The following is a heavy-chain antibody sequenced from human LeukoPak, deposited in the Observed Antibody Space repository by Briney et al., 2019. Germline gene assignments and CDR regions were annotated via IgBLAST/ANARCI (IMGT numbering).Heavy chain of an antibody. Sequence: GGSLRLSCAASGFSVSSNFMSWVRQAPGKGLEWVSIIYSGGSTHYADSVKGRLTISRDNSKNTLYLQMSSLRAEDTAVYYCARDIAYNYDSSGYSYVYWGQGTLVTVSS. V-gene: IGHV3-53*01. CDR1: GFSVSSNF. CDR3: ARDIAYNYDSSGYSYVY. J-gene: IGHJ4*02. D-gene: IGHD3-22*01. CDR2: IYSGGST.